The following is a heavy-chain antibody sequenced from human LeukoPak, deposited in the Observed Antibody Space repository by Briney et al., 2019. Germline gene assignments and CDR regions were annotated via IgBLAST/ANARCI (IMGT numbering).Heavy chain of an antibody. D-gene: IGHD3-3*01. V-gene: IGHV4-34*01. J-gene: IGHJ4*02. Sequence: SETLSLTCAVYGGSFSDSYWSWIRQPPGKGLEWIGEINLSGSTNYNPSLKSRVAISVDMSKNQFSLKLRSVTAADTAVYYCARGPSLYYDFWSASFDSWGQGLLVTVSS. CDR3: ARGPSLYYDFWSASFDS. CDR1: GGSFSDSY. CDR2: INLSGST.